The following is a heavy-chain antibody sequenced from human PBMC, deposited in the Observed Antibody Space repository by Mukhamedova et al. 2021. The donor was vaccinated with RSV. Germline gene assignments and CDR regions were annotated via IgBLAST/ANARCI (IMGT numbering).Heavy chain of an antibody. CDR2: NT. D-gene: IGHD2-2*01. Sequence: NTNYNPSLKSRVTISVDTSKNQFSLKPSSVTAADTAVYYCARVPVPLYCSSTSCYYFDYWGQGTLVTVSS. CDR3: ARVPVPLYCSSTSCYYFDY. V-gene: IGHV4-34*01. J-gene: IGHJ4*02.